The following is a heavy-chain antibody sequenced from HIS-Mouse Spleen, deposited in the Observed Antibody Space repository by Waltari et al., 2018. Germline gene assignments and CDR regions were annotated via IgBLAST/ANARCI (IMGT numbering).Heavy chain of an antibody. CDR2: IDWDDDK. Sequence: QVTLRESGPALVKPTQTLTLTCTFPGFSLSTRGMCVSWIRQPPGKALEWLARIDWDDDKYYSTSLKTRLTISRDTSKNQVVLTMTNMDPLDTATYYCARIAEGYTSGWYAFDYWGQGTLVTVSS. V-gene: IGHV2-70*15. J-gene: IGHJ4*02. D-gene: IGHD6-19*01. CDR3: ARIAEGYTSGWYAFDY. CDR1: GFSLSTRGMC.